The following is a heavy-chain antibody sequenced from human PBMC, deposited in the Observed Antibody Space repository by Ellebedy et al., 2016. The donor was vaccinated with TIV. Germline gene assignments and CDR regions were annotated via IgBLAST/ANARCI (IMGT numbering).Heavy chain of an antibody. V-gene: IGHV3-23*01. Sequence: PGGSLRLSCAASGFTFSNETMTWVRQAPGKGPEWVSTITAHAGTTYYADSVKGRFSISRGNSKSTLFLQLDSLRVEDTALYFCATGGGLDYWGPGTQVTVSS. CDR2: ITAHAGTT. CDR3: ATGGGLDY. CDR1: GFTFSNET. D-gene: IGHD3-10*01. J-gene: IGHJ4*02.